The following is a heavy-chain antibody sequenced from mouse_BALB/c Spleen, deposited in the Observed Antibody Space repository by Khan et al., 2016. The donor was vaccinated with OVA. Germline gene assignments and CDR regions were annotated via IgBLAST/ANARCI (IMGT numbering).Heavy chain of an antibody. CDR1: GFTFNNYG. CDR3: ATSYFYGYYFDY. D-gene: IGHD1-1*01. Sequence: EVELVESGGGLVQPGGSRKLSCAASGFTFNNYGMHWVRQAPEKGLEWVAYISGDSNTINYVDSVKGRFTISRDNPKNTLFLQMTSLMSEDTAMYYCATSYFYGYYFDYWGPGTTLTVS. J-gene: IGHJ2*01. V-gene: IGHV5-17*02. CDR2: ISGDSNTI.